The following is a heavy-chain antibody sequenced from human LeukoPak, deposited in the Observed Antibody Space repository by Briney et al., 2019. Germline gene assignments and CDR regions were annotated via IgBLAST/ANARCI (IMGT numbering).Heavy chain of an antibody. D-gene: IGHD3-22*01. J-gene: IGHJ4*02. CDR1: GFAFSSYA. CDR3: AKSSPYEYDSSGPHLVH. Sequence: GGSLRLSCAASGFAFSSYAMTWVRQAPGKGLEWVSGISGSGGSTYYADSVKGRFTISRDKSKNTLYLEMNSLRAEDTAVYYCAKSSPYEYDSSGPHLVHWGQGTLVTVSS. V-gene: IGHV3-23*01. CDR2: ISGSGGST.